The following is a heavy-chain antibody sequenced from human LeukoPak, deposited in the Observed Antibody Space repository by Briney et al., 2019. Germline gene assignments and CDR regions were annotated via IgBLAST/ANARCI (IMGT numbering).Heavy chain of an antibody. V-gene: IGHV3-23*01. J-gene: IGHJ4*02. CDR3: AKGSQWELMSYFDY. D-gene: IGHD1-26*01. CDR1: GFTFSSYE. Sequence: GGSLRLSCAASGFTFSSYEMNWVRQAPGKGLEWVSAISGSGGSTYYADSVKGRFTISRDNSKNSLYLQMNSLRAEDMALYYCAKGSQWELMSYFDYWGQGTLVTVSS. CDR2: ISGSGGST.